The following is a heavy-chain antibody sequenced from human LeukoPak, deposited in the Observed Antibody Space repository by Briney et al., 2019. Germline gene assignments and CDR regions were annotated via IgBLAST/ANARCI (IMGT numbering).Heavy chain of an antibody. J-gene: IGHJ6*03. CDR1: GGSISSYY. CDR3: ARDGVGDFWSGPSYYMDV. CDR2: IYYSGST. V-gene: IGHV4-59*01. Sequence: PSETLSLTCTVSGGSISSYYWSWIRQPPGKGLEWIGYIYYSGSTNYNPSLKSRVTISVDTSKNQFSLKLSSVTAADTAVYYCARDGVGDFWSGPSYYMDVWGKGTTVTVSS. D-gene: IGHD3-3*01.